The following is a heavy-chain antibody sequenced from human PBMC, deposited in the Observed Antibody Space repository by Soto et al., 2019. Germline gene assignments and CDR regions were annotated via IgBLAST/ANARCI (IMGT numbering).Heavy chain of an antibody. CDR2: ISGGGGST. V-gene: IGHV3-23*01. CDR1: GFTFRSYV. CDR3: DLWFGDSPPGPFLGGPIDR. D-gene: IGHD3-10*01. J-gene: IGHJ5*02. Sequence: EVQLLESGGGLVQPGGSLRLSCVASGFTFRSYVMTWVRQAPGKGLEWVSGISGGGGSTTYTGSVKGRFTISRDNSKNTLFLPMNGLRAEDTALYYCDLWFGDSPPGPFLGGPIDRWGQGALVTVSS.